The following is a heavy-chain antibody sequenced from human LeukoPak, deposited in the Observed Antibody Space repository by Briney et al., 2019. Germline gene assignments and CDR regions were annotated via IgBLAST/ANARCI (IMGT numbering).Heavy chain of an antibody. CDR3: ARGPPNWGMVGY. J-gene: IGHJ4*02. V-gene: IGHV1-8*01. CDR2: MKSNNGHT. Sequence: GASVKVSCKASGYTFTSFDFNWVRQATGQGLDWMGWMKSNNGHTGYARKFQGRVTMTRDTSISTAYMELSSRTFEDTAVYYCARGPPNWGMVGYWGQGTLVTVSS. CDR1: GYTFTSFD. D-gene: IGHD7-27*01.